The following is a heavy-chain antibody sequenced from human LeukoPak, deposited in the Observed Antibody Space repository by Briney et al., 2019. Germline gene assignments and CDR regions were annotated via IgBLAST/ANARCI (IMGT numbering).Heavy chain of an antibody. Sequence: SETLSLTCTVSGGSISSYYWSWIRQPAGKGLEWIGRIYTSGSTNYNPSLKSRVTMSVDKSKNHFSLKLSSVTAADTAVYYCARLGPSGSYRNYYYYYMDVWGKGTTVTVSS. CDR3: ARLGPSGSYRNYYYYYMDV. D-gene: IGHD1-26*01. CDR2: IYTSGST. J-gene: IGHJ6*03. CDR1: GGSISSYY. V-gene: IGHV4-4*07.